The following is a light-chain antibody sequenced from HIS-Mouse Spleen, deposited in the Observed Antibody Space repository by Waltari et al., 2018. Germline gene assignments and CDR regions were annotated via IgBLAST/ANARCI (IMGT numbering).Light chain of an antibody. CDR3: QQRSNWWT. J-gene: IGKJ1*01. CDR1: QSVSSY. V-gene: IGKV3-11*01. Sequence: DIVLTQSPATLSLSPGERATLARRASQSVSSYLAWYQQKPGQAPRLLIYDASNRATGIPARFSGSGSGTDFTLTISSLEPEDFAVYYCQQRSNWWTFGQGTKVEIK. CDR2: DAS.